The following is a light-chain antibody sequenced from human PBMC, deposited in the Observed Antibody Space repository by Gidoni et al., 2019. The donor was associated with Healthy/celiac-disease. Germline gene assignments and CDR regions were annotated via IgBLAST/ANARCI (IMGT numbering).Light chain of an antibody. J-gene: IGLJ1*01. V-gene: IGLV2-14*01. Sequence: QSALTQPASVSGSPGKSITISCTETSSDVGGYNYVSWYQQQPGKAPKLMIYEVSNRPSGVSNRFSGSKSGNTASLTISGLQAEDEAYYYCSSYTSSSTVFGTGTKVTVL. CDR2: EVS. CDR1: SSDVGGYNY. CDR3: SSYTSSSTV.